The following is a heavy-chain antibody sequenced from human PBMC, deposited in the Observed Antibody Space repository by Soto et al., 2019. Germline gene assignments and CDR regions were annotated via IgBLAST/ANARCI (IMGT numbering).Heavy chain of an antibody. CDR2: ISSSGATI. D-gene: IGHD5-12*01. CDR3: ARDGVLATGPIDY. J-gene: IGHJ4*02. CDR1: GFTFSDYY. Sequence: QVQLVESGGGLVEPRGSLRLSCAASGFTFSDYYMSWIRQAPGKGLEWLSYISSSGATIYYVDSVKGRFTISRDNAKKSLYLQMDSRRAEDTVVYYCARDGVLATGPIDYWGPGTLVTVSS. V-gene: IGHV3-11*01.